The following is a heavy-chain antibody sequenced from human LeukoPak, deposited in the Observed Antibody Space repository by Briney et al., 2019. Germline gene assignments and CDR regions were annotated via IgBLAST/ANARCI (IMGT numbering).Heavy chain of an antibody. Sequence: SETLSLTCTVSGGSISSYYWSWIRQPPGKGLEWIGYTYYSGSTKYNPSLKSRVTMSVDTSKNQFSLKLSSVTAADTAVHYCARRQGSGWYDYFDYWGQGILVTVSS. CDR1: GGSISSYY. D-gene: IGHD6-19*01. CDR3: ARRQGSGWYDYFDY. V-gene: IGHV4-59*08. J-gene: IGHJ4*02. CDR2: TYYSGST.